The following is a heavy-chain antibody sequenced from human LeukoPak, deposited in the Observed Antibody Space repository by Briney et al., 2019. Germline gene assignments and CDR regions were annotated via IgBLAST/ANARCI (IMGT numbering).Heavy chain of an antibody. J-gene: IGHJ4*02. Sequence: GGSLSLSCAASGFAVSSDYMSWVRQAPGKELEGGSVIYSGGRTYYADSVKGRFTISRDNTKNTLLLQMNSLRAEDTTVYYCARGMISISQPLYFDYWGQGTLVTVSS. D-gene: IGHD3-9*01. V-gene: IGHV3-53*01. CDR2: IYSGGRT. CDR1: GFAVSSDY. CDR3: ARGMISISQPLYFDY.